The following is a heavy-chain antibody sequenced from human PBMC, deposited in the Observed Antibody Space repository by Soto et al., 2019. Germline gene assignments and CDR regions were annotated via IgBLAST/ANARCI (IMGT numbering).Heavy chain of an antibody. Sequence: EVQLVESGGGLVQPGRSLRLSCAASGFTFPDYTMHWVRQAPGKGLEWVSGISWNSDSIDYADSVKGRFIISRDDAKNCLYLQMNSLRAEDTAFYYCAKGLYYYQTSGYPHYWGQGTLVTVSS. D-gene: IGHD3-22*01. CDR3: AKGLYYYQTSGYPHY. CDR1: GFTFPDYT. J-gene: IGHJ4*02. V-gene: IGHV3-9*01. CDR2: ISWNSDSI.